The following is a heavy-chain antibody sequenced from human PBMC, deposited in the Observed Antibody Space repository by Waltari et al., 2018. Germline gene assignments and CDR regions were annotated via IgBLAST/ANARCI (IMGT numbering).Heavy chain of an antibody. CDR3: AKDGGIVATGAFDI. Sequence: QVQLQQWGAGLLKPSETLSLTCAVYGGSFSGYYWSWIRQPPGKGLEWVAGIWYDGSNKYYADSVKGRFTISRDNSKNTLYLQMNSLRAEDTAVYYCAKDGGIVATGAFDIWGQGTMVTVSS. J-gene: IGHJ3*02. D-gene: IGHD5-12*01. CDR2: IWYDGSNK. CDR1: GGSFSGYY. V-gene: IGHV3-30*02.